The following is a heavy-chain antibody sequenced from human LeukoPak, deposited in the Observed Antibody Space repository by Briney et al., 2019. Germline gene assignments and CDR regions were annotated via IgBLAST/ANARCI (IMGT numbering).Heavy chain of an antibody. CDR2: IKQDGSEK. D-gene: IGHD3-3*01. CDR1: GFTFSSYW. V-gene: IGHV3-7*01. Sequence: GGSLRLSCAASGFTFSSYWMSWVRQAPGKGLEWVANIKQDGSEKYYVDSVKDRFTISRDNAKNSLYLQMNSLRAEDTAVYYCARVTYYDFWTRNYQTPYYFDYWGQGTLVTVSS. CDR3: ARVTYYDFWTRNYQTPYYFDY. J-gene: IGHJ4*02.